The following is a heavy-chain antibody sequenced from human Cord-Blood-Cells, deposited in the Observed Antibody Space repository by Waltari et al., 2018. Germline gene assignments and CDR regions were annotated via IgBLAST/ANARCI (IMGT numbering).Heavy chain of an antibody. Sequence: QVQLQESGPGLVKPSQTLSPTCTVLVGSIRSRYSYWRWLRQPPGKGLEWIGYIYYSGSTYYNPSLKSRVTISVDTSKYQFSLKLSSVTAADTAVYYCAREAEALLDAFDIWGQGTMVTVSS. CDR3: AREAEALLDAFDI. V-gene: IGHV4-30-4*08. CDR2: IYYSGST. D-gene: IGHD2-21*01. CDR1: VGSIRSRYSY. J-gene: IGHJ3*02.